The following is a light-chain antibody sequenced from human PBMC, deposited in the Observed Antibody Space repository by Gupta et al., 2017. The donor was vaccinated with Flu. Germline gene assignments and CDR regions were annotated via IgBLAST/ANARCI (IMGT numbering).Light chain of an antibody. CDR1: QGVRNA. CDR3: LQHNGYSSWT. J-gene: IGKJ1*01. V-gene: IGKV1-17*01. Sequence: DIQMTQSPSSLSASVGDRVTITCRASQGVRNALAWYQQKPGKAPKRLIYTASNLQSGVPSRFSGSGSGTEFTLTISSLQPEDFATYYCLQHNGYSSWTFGQGTKVEIK. CDR2: TAS.